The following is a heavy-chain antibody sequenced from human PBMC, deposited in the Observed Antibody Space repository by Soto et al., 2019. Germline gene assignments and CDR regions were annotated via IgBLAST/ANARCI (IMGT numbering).Heavy chain of an antibody. Sequence: GGSLRLSCAASGFTFSSYAMHWVRQAPGKGLEWVAVISYDGSNKYYADSVKGRFTISRDNSKNTLYLQMNSLRAEDTAVYYCARDQGYYGPIGTFDLWGRGTLVTVSS. CDR2: ISYDGSNK. V-gene: IGHV3-30-3*01. CDR1: GFTFSSYA. CDR3: ARDQGYYGPIGTFDL. J-gene: IGHJ2*01. D-gene: IGHD2-15*01.